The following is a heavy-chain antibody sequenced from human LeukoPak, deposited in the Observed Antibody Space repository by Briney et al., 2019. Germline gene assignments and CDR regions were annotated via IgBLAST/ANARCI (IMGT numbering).Heavy chain of an antibody. CDR3: ASFVGLTDSGYGPTGY. Sequence: GASVKVSCKASGYTFSDYYINWVRQAPGQGLEWMGWINPNSGGTHYAQKFHGRVTVTRDTSISTDYMEMSWLKTDDTARYYCASFVGLTDSGYGPTGYWGQGTLVTVSS. CDR1: GYTFSDYY. D-gene: IGHD5-12*01. CDR2: INPNSGGT. J-gene: IGHJ4*02. V-gene: IGHV1-2*02.